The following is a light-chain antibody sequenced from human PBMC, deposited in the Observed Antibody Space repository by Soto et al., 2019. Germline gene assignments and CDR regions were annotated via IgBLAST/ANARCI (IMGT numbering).Light chain of an antibody. J-gene: IGKJ4*01. V-gene: IGKV2-30*01. Sequence: DVVMTQSPLSLPVTLGQPASISCRSSQSLVYSDGNTYLNWFQQRPGQSPRSLIYKVSNRDSGVPDRFSGSGSGTDFTLTISSLQTEDFATDYCQQANSFPLTCGGGTKVDIK. CDR3: QQANSFPLT. CDR2: KVS. CDR1: QSLVYSDGNTY.